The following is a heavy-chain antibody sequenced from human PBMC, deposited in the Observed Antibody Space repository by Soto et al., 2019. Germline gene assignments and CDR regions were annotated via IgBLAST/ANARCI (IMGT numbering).Heavy chain of an antibody. CDR2: IKQDGSEK. CDR1: GFTFSSYW. CDR3: ARVIAVVPDYFDY. D-gene: IGHD6-19*01. V-gene: IGHV3-7*01. J-gene: IGHJ4*02. Sequence: PGGSLRLSCAASGFTFSSYWMSWVRQAPGKGLEWVANIKQDGSEKYYVDSVKGRFTISRDNAKNSLYLQMNSLRAEDTAVYYCARVIAVVPDYFDYWGQGTLVTVSS.